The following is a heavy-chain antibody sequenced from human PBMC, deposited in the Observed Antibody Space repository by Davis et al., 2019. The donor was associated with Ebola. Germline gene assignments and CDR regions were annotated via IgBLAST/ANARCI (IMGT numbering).Heavy chain of an antibody. J-gene: IGHJ4*02. Sequence: GESLKISCAASGFTFSSYAMSWVRQAPGKGLEWVSAISGSGTSTYYADSVKGRFTISRDNSKNTLYLQMNSLRAEDTAVYYCAKLRYQLLSYFDYWGQGTLVTVSS. CDR3: AKLRYQLLSYFDY. CDR1: GFTFSSYA. D-gene: IGHD2-2*01. CDR2: ISGSGTST. V-gene: IGHV3-23*01.